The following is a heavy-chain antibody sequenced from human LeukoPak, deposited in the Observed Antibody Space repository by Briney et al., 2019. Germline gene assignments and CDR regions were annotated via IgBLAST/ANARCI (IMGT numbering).Heavy chain of an antibody. D-gene: IGHD3-10*01. CDR1: GGTFSNYA. Sequence: SVKVSRKASGGTFSNYAISWVRQAPGQGLEWMGGIIPIFGTANYAQKFQGRVTITADESTSTAYMELSSLRSEDTAVYYCARDASITMGWFDPWGQGTLVTVSS. V-gene: IGHV1-69*13. CDR2: IIPIFGTA. CDR3: ARDASITMGWFDP. J-gene: IGHJ5*02.